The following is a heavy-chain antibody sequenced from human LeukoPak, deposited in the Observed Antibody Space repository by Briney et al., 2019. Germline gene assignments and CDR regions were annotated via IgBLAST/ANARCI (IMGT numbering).Heavy chain of an antibody. D-gene: IGHD3-10*01. CDR2: IYPGDSDT. V-gene: IGHV5-51*01. CDR1: GYIFTSYW. CDR3: ASHGGPVMVRGREYYFDY. J-gene: IGHJ4*02. Sequence: GESLEISCKGSGYIFTSYWIGWGRQLGGKGLEWMGIIYPGDSDTRYSPSFQGQVTISADKSISTAYLQWSSLKASDTAMYYCASHGGPVMVRGREYYFDYWGQGTLVTVSS.